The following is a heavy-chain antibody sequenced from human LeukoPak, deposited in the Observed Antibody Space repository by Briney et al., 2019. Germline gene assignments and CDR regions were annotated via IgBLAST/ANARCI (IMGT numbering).Heavy chain of an antibody. J-gene: IGHJ4*02. D-gene: IGHD5-24*01. CDR1: GGSISSYY. CDR3: ARVLGMATDDYFDY. V-gene: IGHV4-59*01. Sequence: SETLSLTCTVSGGSISSYYWSWIRQPPGKGLEWIGYIYYSGSTNYNPSLKSRVTISVDTSKNQFSLKLSSVTAADTAVYYRARVLGMATDDYFDYWGQGTLVTVSS. CDR2: IYYSGST.